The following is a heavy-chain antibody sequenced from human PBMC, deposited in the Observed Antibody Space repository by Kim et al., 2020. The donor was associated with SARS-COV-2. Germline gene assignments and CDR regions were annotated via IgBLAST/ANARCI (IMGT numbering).Heavy chain of an antibody. CDR3: STGGRSYEPVDY. V-gene: IGHV3-48*04. CDR2: ISSSSSTN. D-gene: IGHD3-16*01. Sequence: GGSLRLSCAASGFTFINYPMNWVRQAPGKGLEWVSYISSSSSTNYYADSVKRRTTTSGATTTNSLLLLINITSAETAADYCSTGGRSYEPVDYCGQ. CDR1: GFTFINYP. J-gene: IGHJ4*02.